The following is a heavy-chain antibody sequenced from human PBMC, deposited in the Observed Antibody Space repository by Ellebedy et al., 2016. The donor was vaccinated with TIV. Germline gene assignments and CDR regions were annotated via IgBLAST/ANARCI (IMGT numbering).Heavy chain of an antibody. CDR1: GFHFSSYD. D-gene: IGHD3-22*01. Sequence: GESLKISCAASGFHFSSYDVNWVRQAPGRGLEWLSYISSSGSTTKYADSVKGRFTISGDNAKNSLYLQMNSLRAEDTAVYHCARDDSSGYPRYFDYWGQGTLVTVSS. J-gene: IGHJ4*02. CDR2: ISSSGSTT. CDR3: ARDDSSGYPRYFDY. V-gene: IGHV3-48*03.